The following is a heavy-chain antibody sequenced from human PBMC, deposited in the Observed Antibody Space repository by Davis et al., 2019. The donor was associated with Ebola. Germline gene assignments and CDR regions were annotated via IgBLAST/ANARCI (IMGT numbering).Heavy chain of an antibody. CDR1: GFTVSSNY. Sequence: GGSLRLSCAASGFTVSSNYMSWVRQAPGKGLEWVSVIYSGGSTYYADSVKGRFTISRDNSKNTLYLQMNSLRAEDTAVYYCARAPVYCSSTSCYPDPWGQGTLVTVSS. D-gene: IGHD2-2*01. CDR2: IYSGGST. CDR3: ARAPVYCSSTSCYPDP. J-gene: IGHJ5*02. V-gene: IGHV3-66*01.